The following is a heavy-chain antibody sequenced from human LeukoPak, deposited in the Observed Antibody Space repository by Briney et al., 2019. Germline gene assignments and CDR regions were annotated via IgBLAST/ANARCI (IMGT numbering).Heavy chain of an antibody. V-gene: IGHV4-34*01. CDR2: INHSGST. Sequence: TSETLSLTCAVYGGSFSGYYWSWIRQPPGKGLEWIGEINHSGSTNYNPSLKSRVTISVDTSKNQFSLKLSSVTAADTAVYYCARVPVGYGYSFHYYYGMDVWGQGTTVTVSS. CDR3: ARVPVGYGYSFHYYYGMDV. D-gene: IGHD3-22*01. CDR1: GGSFSGYY. J-gene: IGHJ6*02.